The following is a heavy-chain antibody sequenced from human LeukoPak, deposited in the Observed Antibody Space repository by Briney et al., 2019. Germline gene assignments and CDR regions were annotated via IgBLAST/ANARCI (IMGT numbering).Heavy chain of an antibody. CDR3: ARLRPSSSWFEPFDY. CDR1: GYTFTGYY. D-gene: IGHD6-13*01. V-gene: IGHV1-2*02. Sequence: ASVKVSCKASGYTFTGYYMHWVRQAPEQGLEWMGWINPNSGGTNYAQKLQGRVTMTTDTSTSTAYMELRSLRSDDTAVYYCARLRPSSSWFEPFDYWGQGTLVTVSS. J-gene: IGHJ4*02. CDR2: INPNSGGT.